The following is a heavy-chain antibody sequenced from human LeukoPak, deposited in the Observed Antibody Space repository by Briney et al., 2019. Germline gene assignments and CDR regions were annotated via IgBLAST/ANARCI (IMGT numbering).Heavy chain of an antibody. V-gene: IGHV1-69*05. D-gene: IGHD7-27*01. Sequence: SVKVSCKASGGSFSTSGFSWVRQAPGQGLEWMGGGIPIYGTPSYAQKFQGRVTITTDESTSTAYMELSSLRSEDTAVYYCARDHWGIVENGYDYFYYDMDVWGQGTTVTVSS. CDR2: GIPIYGTP. CDR1: GGSFSTSG. CDR3: ARDHWGIVENGYDYFYYDMDV. J-gene: IGHJ6*02.